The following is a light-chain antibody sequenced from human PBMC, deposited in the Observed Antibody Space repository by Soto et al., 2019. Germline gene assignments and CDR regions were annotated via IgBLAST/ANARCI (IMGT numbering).Light chain of an antibody. V-gene: IGKV3-15*01. CDR3: QQYNNWPPIS. CDR2: GAS. CDR1: QSVSSN. J-gene: IGKJ5*01. Sequence: ELVRTQSPATLSVSPGARATLSCMASQSVSSNLAGYQQKPGQAPRLLIYGASTRATGIPARFSGSGSGTEFTLTISSLQSEDFSVYYCQQYNNWPPISFGQGTRLEIK.